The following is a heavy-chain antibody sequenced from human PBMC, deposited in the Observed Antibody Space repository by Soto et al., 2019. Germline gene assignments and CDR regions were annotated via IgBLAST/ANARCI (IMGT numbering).Heavy chain of an antibody. J-gene: IGHJ6*02. Sequence: HPGGSLRLSCAASGFTFSNYWMHWVRQAPGKGLVWVSRIKSDGSSTSYADSVKGRFTISRDNAKNTLFLQMNSLRAEDTAVYYCASSYNMDVWGQGTTVTVSS. CDR1: GFTFSNYW. CDR2: IKSDGSST. CDR3: ASSYNMDV. V-gene: IGHV3-74*01. D-gene: IGHD1-26*01.